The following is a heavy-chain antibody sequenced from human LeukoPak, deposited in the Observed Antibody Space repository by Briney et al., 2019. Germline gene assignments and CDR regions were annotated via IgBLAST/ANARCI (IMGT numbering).Heavy chain of an antibody. J-gene: IGHJ5*02. D-gene: IGHD6-13*01. V-gene: IGHV3-9*01. CDR3: AKDGIAAAGTNWFDP. Sequence: PGGSLRLSCAASGFTFDDYAMHWVRQAPGKGLEWVSGASWNSGSIGYADSVKGRFTISRDNAKNSLYLQMNSLRAEDTALYYCAKDGIAAAGTNWFDPWGQGTLVTVSS. CDR1: GFTFDDYA. CDR2: ASWNSGSI.